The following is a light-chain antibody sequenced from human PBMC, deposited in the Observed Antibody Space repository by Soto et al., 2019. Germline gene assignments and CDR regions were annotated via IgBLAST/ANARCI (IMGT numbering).Light chain of an antibody. CDR1: QAISSY. CDR2: AAS. Sequence: TEVTQTPSFLSASAGDRVSITCRASQAISSYLAWYQQKPGRAPKLLIYAASTLQSGVPSRFSGSGSGTEFTLTITSLQPEDFATYYCQQLNSFPITFGQGTRLEIK. CDR3: QQLNSFPIT. V-gene: IGKV1-9*01. J-gene: IGKJ5*01.